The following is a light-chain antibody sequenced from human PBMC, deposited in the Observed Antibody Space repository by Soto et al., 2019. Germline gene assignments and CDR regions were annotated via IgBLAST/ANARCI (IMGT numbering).Light chain of an antibody. Sequence: DIQMTQSPSSLSASVGDKITITCRASQSVSTCLTWYQQKPGKAPKLLIYAASSLQSGVPSRFSGSGSGTDFTLTISTLHPEDFATYFCQQSSKTPLTFGQGTKVELK. CDR2: AAS. CDR1: QSVSTC. V-gene: IGKV1-39*01. J-gene: IGKJ1*01. CDR3: QQSSKTPLT.